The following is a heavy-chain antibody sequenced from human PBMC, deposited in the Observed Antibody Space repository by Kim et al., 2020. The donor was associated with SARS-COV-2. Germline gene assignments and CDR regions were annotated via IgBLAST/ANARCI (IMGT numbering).Heavy chain of an antibody. Sequence: SETLSLTCAVSGGSISSGGYSWSWIRQPPGKGLEWIGYIYYSGSTYYNPSLKSRVTISVDRSKNQFSLKLSSVTAADTAVYYCARGYYDILAGYLNWFDPWGQGTLVTVSS. D-gene: IGHD3-9*01. J-gene: IGHJ5*02. V-gene: IGHV4-30-2*01. CDR3: ARGYYDILAGYLNWFDP. CDR2: IYYSGST. CDR1: GGSISSGGYS.